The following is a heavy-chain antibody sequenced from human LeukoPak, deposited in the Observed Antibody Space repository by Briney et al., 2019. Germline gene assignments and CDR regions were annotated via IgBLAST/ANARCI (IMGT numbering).Heavy chain of an antibody. CDR3: ARQSISGSSLSYFDY. CDR1: GGSISSYY. V-gene: IGHV4-59*01. Sequence: SETLSLTCTVSGGSISSYYWSWIRQPPGKGLEWIGNIYDSGSTNYTPSLKSRLTISVDTSKNQCSLKLSSVTAADTAVYYCARQSISGSSLSYFDYWGQGTLVIVSS. J-gene: IGHJ4*02. D-gene: IGHD3-22*01. CDR2: IYDSGST.